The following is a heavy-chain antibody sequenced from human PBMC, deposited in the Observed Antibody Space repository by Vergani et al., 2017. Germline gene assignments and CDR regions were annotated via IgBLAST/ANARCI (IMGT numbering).Heavy chain of an antibody. CDR2: ISWNSGSI. D-gene: IGHD2-2*02. CDR1: GFTFDDYA. V-gene: IGHV3-9*01. Sequence: EVQLVESGGGLVQPGRSLRLSCAASGFTFDDYAMHWVRQAPGKGLEGVSGISWNSGSIGYADSVKGRFTISRDNAKNSLYLQMNSLRAEDTAVYYCAREGVYCSSTSCYKGGADYWGQGTLVTVSS. CDR3: AREGVYCSSTSCYKGGADY. J-gene: IGHJ4*02.